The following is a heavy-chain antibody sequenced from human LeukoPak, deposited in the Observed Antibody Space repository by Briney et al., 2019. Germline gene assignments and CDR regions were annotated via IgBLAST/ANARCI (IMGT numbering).Heavy chain of an antibody. CDR2: IYYSGST. V-gene: IGHV4-39*01. CDR3: ARHLRNSPLDY. CDR1: GGSISSYY. D-gene: IGHD1-7*01. J-gene: IGHJ4*02. Sequence: SETLSLTCTVSGGSISSYYWGWIRQPPGKGLEWIGSIYYSGSTYYNPSLKSRVTISVDTSKNQFSLKLSSVTAADTAVYYCARHLRNSPLDYWGQGTLVTVSS.